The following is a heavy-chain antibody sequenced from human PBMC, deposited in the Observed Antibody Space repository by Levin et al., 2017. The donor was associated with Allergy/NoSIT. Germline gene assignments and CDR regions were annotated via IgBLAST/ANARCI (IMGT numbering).Heavy chain of an antibody. CDR1: GFTFTSSA. J-gene: IGHJ6*03. Sequence: KISCKASGFTFTSSAMQWVRQARGQRLEWIGWIVVGSGNTNYAQKFQERVTITRDMSTSTAYMELSSLRSEDTAVYYCAAATNYYGSGSYGIANYYYYYYMDVWGKGTTVTVSS. CDR3: AAATNYYGSGSYGIANYYYYYYMDV. CDR2: IVVGSGNT. V-gene: IGHV1-58*02. D-gene: IGHD3-10*01.